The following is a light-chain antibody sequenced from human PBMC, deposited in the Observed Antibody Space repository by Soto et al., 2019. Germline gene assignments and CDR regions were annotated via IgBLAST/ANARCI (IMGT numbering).Light chain of an antibody. J-gene: IGKJ1*01. Sequence: DIVLTQSPGTLSLSPGERATVSCRVSQSVSSSYLAWYQQKPGQAPRLLIYGASNRATDIPDRFSGSGSGTEFTLTISSLQSEDFAVYYCQQYNNWLWTFGQGTKVEIK. CDR3: QQYNNWLWT. CDR1: QSVSSSY. CDR2: GAS. V-gene: IGKV3-20*01.